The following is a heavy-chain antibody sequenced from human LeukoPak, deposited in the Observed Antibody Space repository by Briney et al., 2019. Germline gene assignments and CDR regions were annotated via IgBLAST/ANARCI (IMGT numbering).Heavy chain of an antibody. CDR3: ARNWNAVDY. CDR1: GGSISSGGYS. D-gene: IGHD1-1*01. J-gene: IGHJ4*02. Sequence: SETLSLTCAVSGGSISSGGYSWSWIRQPPGKGLEWIGYIYHSGSTYYNPSLKSRVTISVDRSKNQFSLKLSSVTAADTAVYYCARNWNAVDYWGQGTLVTASS. V-gene: IGHV4-30-2*01. CDR2: IYHSGST.